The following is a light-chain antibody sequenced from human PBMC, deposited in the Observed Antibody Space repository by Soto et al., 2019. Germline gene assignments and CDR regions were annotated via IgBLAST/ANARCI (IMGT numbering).Light chain of an antibody. J-gene: IGKJ1*01. CDR3: QQYYSYWT. CDR1: QSISIW. Sequence: GDRVTITCRASQSISIWLAWYQQKPGKAPNLLIYDASNLESGVPSRFSGSGSGTEFTLTISSLQPDDFATCYCQQYYSYWTFGQGTKVDSK. CDR2: DAS. V-gene: IGKV1-5*01.